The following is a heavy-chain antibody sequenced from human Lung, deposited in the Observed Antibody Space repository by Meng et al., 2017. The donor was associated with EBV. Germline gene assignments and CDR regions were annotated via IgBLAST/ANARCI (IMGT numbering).Heavy chain of an antibody. J-gene: IGHJ4*02. CDR3: ARVEVGITSGDY. V-gene: IGHV1-18*01. Sequence: QVQLGQSGAEMKKVGASVKVSCKASGYTFTNYGITWVRQAPGQGLEWMGWINAYNGDTNYAQTLQGRVTMTTDTSTSTAYMELRSLRSDDTAVYYCARVEVGITSGDYWGQGTLVTVSS. CDR2: INAYNGDT. D-gene: IGHD1-26*01. CDR1: GYTFTNYG.